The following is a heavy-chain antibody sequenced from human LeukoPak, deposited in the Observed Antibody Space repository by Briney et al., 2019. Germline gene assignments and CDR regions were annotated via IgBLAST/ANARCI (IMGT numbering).Heavy chain of an antibody. CDR3: ARDGGGPDAFDI. CDR1: GFTFSINS. Sequence: PGGSLRLSCAASGFTFSINSFNWVRQAPGKGLEWVSHIASDSSSKHYADSVRGRFTTSRDNAANSLYLHMNSLRAEDTAVYYCARDGGGPDAFDIWGQGTMVTVS. J-gene: IGHJ3*02. CDR2: IASDSSSK. V-gene: IGHV3-48*01.